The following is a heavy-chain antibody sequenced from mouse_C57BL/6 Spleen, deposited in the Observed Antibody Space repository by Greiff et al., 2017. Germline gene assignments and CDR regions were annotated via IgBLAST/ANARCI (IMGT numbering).Heavy chain of an antibody. D-gene: IGHD1-1*01. CDR3: ARYTTVEGYAMDY. J-gene: IGHJ4*01. CDR1: GYTFTSYW. V-gene: IGHV1-64*01. CDR2: IHPNSGST. Sequence: VQLQQPGAELVKPGASVKLSCKASGYTFTSYWMHWVKQRPGQGLEWIGMIHPNSGSTNYNEKFKSKATLTVDKSSSTAYMQLSSLTSEDSAVYYCARYTTVEGYAMDYWGQGTSVTVSS.